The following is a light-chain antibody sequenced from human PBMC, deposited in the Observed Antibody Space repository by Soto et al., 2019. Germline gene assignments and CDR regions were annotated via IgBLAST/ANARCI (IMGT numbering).Light chain of an antibody. Sequence: DIQMTQSPSALSASVGDRVNITCRASQSISTWLAWYQQKPGEAPKLMMYKASSLDSGVPSRFSGSGSGTEFTLTISGLQPEDVATYYCQQYNSYAFSLGPGTKVDI. J-gene: IGKJ3*01. CDR2: KAS. CDR3: QQYNSYAFS. V-gene: IGKV1-5*03. CDR1: QSISTW.